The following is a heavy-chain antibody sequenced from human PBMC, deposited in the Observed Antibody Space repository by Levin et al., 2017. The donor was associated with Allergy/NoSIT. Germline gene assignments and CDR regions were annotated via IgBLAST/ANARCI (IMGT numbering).Heavy chain of an antibody. CDR2: INSDGSST. CDR3: ARALSPSSGWYWYFDL. D-gene: IGHD6-19*01. J-gene: IGHJ2*01. CDR1: GFTFSSYW. Sequence: GESLRLSCAASGFTFSSYWMHWVRQAPGKGLVWVSRINSDGSSTSYADSVKGRFTISRDNAKNTLYLQMNSLRAEDTAVYYCARALSPSSGWYWYFDLWGRGTLVTVSS. V-gene: IGHV3-74*01.